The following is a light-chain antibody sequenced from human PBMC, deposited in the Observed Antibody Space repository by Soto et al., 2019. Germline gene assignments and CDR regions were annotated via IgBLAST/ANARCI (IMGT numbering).Light chain of an antibody. V-gene: IGKV1-33*01. CDR3: QQYDNLLT. CDR2: DAS. Sequence: DIQMTQSPSSLSASVGDRVTITCQASQDISNYLNWYQQKPGKAPKLLIYDASNLETGVPSRFSGSRSGTDFTFTISSLRPEDIATYYCQQYDNLLTFGGGTKVDIK. CDR1: QDISNY. J-gene: IGKJ4*01.